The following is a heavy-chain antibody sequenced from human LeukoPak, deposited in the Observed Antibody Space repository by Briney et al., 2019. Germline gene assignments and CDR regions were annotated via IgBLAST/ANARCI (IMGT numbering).Heavy chain of an antibody. J-gene: IGHJ5*02. V-gene: IGHV4-31*03. CDR3: ARVTTVTTIWFDP. CDR1: GGSISSGGYY. D-gene: IGHD4-17*01. Sequence: PSETLSLTCTVSGGSISSGGYYWSWIRQHPGKGLEWIGYIYYSGSTYYNPSLKSRVTISVDTSKNQFSLKLSSVTAADPAVYYCARVTTVTTIWFDPWGQGTLVTVSS. CDR2: IYYSGST.